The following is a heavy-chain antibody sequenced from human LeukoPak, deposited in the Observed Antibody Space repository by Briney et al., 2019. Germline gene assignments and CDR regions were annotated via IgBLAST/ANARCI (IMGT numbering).Heavy chain of an antibody. Sequence: KPSETLSLTCTVSGGSVSSGSFYWSWIRQPAGKGLEWIGRIYPSGSTDYNPSLKSRVTVSIDTSKNQFSLKLTSVTAADTAVYYCAGGVGLDYCGGDCFANYWGQGILVTVSS. CDR2: IYPSGST. J-gene: IGHJ4*02. V-gene: IGHV4-61*02. CDR3: AGGVGLDYCGGDCFANY. CDR1: GGSVSSGSFY. D-gene: IGHD2-21*01.